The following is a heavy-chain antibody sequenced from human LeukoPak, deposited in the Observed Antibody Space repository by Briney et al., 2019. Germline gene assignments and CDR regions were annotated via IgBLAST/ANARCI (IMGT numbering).Heavy chain of an antibody. CDR2: IYPGDSDT. V-gene: IGHV5-51*01. CDR3: ARHDIAAAVDY. D-gene: IGHD6-13*01. CDR1: GYRFTSYW. J-gene: IGHJ4*02. Sequence: GASLKISCRGSGYRFTSYWIGWVRQMPGNGLEWMGIIYPGDSDTRYSPSFQGQVTISADKSISTAYLQWSSLKASDTAMYYCARHDIAAAVDYWGQGALVTVSS.